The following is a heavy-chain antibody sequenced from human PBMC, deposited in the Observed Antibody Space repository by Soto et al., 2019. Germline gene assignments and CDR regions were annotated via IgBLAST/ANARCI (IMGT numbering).Heavy chain of an antibody. CDR1: GFTVSSNY. V-gene: IGHV3-53*01. CDR3: AREVWGAYYFGY. Sequence: GGSLRLSCAASGFTVSSNYMSWVRQAPGKGLEWVSVIYSGGSTYYAYSVKGRFTISRDNSKNTLYLQMNSLRAADTAVYYCAREVWGAYYFGYWGQGTLVTVSS. J-gene: IGHJ4*02. CDR2: IYSGGST. D-gene: IGHD7-27*01.